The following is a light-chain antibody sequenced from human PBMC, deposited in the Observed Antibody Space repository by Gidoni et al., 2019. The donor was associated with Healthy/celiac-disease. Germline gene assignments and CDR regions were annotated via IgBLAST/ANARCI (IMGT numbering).Light chain of an antibody. J-gene: IGKJ4*01. CDR2: AAS. V-gene: IGKV1-8*01. Sequence: AIRMTQSPSSFAASTGDRVTITCRASQGISSYLAWYQQKPGKAPKLLISAASTLQSGVPSRFSGSGSGTDFTLTIRCLQSEGFATYCCQQYYSYPPLTFGGGTKVEIK. CDR1: QGISSY. CDR3: QQYYSYPPLT.